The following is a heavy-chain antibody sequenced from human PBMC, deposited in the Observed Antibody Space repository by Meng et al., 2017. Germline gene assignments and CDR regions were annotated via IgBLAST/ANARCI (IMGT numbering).Heavy chain of an antibody. CDR3: AREDSGYVRDFDY. D-gene: IGHD5-12*01. CDR2: INPNSGGT. J-gene: IGHJ4*02. Sequence: LKLVQSGAEVKKPGASGKVSCKASGYTFTGYYMHWVRQAPGQGLEWMGWINPNSGGTNYAQKFQGRVTMTRDTSISTAYMELSRLRSDDTAVYYCAREDSGYVRDFDYWGQGTLVTVSS. CDR1: GYTFTGYY. V-gene: IGHV1-2*02.